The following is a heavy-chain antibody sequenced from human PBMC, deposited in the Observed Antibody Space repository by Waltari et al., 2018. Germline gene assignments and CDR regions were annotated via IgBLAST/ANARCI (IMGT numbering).Heavy chain of an antibody. CDR2: VTHSGGT. CDR1: GASFSGYY. D-gene: IGHD2-8*02. CDR3: ARGPLYCTGPNCLPTYDYYGMDV. V-gene: IGHV4-34*01. Sequence: QEQLKQWGAGLLKPSETLSLTCAVYGASFSGYYWRWISRTPGKGLEWIGEVTHSGGTNYNPSLKSRVTISADTSKNHFSLSLTSVTAADTAIYYCARGPLYCTGPNCLPTYDYYGMDVWGPGTTVTVSS. J-gene: IGHJ6*02.